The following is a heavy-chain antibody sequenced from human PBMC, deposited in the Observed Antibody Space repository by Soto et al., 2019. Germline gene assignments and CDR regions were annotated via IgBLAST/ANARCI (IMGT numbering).Heavy chain of an antibody. CDR1: QFTFSTYA. D-gene: IGHD2-15*01. Sequence: PGGSLRLSCAASQFTFSTYAITWVRQSPGKGLGWVSLISASGGSTYYADSVRGRFTISRDDSKSTLYLQMNSLRAEDTAVYHCARDLGTYPGSYFDYWGQGTPVTVSS. J-gene: IGHJ4*02. CDR3: ARDLGTYPGSYFDY. V-gene: IGHV3-23*01. CDR2: ISASGGST.